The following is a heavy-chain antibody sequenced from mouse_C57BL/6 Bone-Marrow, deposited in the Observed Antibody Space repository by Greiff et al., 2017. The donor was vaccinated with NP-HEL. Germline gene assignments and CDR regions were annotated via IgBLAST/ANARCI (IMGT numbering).Heavy chain of an antibody. V-gene: IGHV1-26*01. CDR2: INPNNGGT. J-gene: IGHJ3*01. CDR1: GYTFTDYY. CDR3: ARASTTVVEGFAY. Sequence: EVQLQQSGPELVKPGASVKISCKASGYTFTDYYMNWVKQSHGKSLEWIGDINPNNGGTSYNQKFKGKATLTVDKSSSTAYMEHRSLTAEDSAVYYCARASTTVVEGFAYWGQGTLVTVSA. D-gene: IGHD1-1*01.